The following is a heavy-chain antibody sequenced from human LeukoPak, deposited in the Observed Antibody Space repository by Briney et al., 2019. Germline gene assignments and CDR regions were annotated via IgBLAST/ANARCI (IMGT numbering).Heavy chain of an antibody. V-gene: IGHV4-59*01. Sequence: PSETLSLTCTVSGGSISSYYWSWIRQPPGKGLEWIGNIYYSGSTNYNPSLKSRVTISVDTSKNQFSLKLSSVTAADTAVYYCARNPYCSSTSCPAPPHYYYMDVWGKGTTVTVSS. CDR2: IYYSGST. J-gene: IGHJ6*03. CDR1: GGSISSYY. D-gene: IGHD2-2*01. CDR3: ARNPYCSSTSCPAPPHYYYMDV.